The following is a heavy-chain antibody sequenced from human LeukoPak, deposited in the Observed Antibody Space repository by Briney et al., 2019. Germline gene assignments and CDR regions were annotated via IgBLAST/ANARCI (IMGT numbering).Heavy chain of an antibody. CDR3: ARDSSNWYFDL. CDR1: SRSISTHS. J-gene: IGHJ2*01. V-gene: IGHV4-59*11. CDR2: IYYSGST. D-gene: IGHD2/OR15-2a*01. Sequence: PPETLSLTCTVSSRSISTHSWNWIRHPPGKGLEWIGYIYYSGSTNYKPSLKSRVAISVDTSKNQFSLKLSSVTGADTAVYYCARDSSNWYFDLCGRGTLVTVSS.